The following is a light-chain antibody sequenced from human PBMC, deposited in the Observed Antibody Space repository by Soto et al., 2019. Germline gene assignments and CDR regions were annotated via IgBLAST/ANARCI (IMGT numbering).Light chain of an antibody. Sequence: DIQMTQSPSSLSASVGDRVTITCRASQSINTYVNWYQQKPGKAPKLLIYAAYRLQSGVPSRFSGSGSGTDFTLTISSLQPEDFATYYCQQSYISPLTFGGGTKVEIK. CDR2: AAY. V-gene: IGKV1-39*01. J-gene: IGKJ4*01. CDR3: QQSYISPLT. CDR1: QSINTY.